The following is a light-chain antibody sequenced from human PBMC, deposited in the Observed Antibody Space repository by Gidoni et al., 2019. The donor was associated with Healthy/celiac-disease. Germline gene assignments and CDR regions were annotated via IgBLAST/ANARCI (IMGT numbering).Light chain of an antibody. Sequence: DIQLTQSPSSLSASVGDRVTITCRASQSISSYLNWYQQKPGKAPKLLIYAASSLQSGFPSRFSGSGYGTEFTLTISSLQPEDFATYYCQQSYSTPQFTFGQGTKVDIK. CDR2: AAS. CDR1: QSISSY. CDR3: QQSYSTPQFT. J-gene: IGKJ3*01. V-gene: IGKV1-39*01.